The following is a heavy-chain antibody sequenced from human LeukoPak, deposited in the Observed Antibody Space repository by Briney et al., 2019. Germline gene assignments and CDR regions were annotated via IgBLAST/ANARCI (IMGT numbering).Heavy chain of an antibody. CDR2: IDPSDSYT. J-gene: IGHJ5*02. D-gene: IGHD2-15*01. Sequence: GESLKISCKGSGYSFTSYWISWVRQMPGKGLEWMGRIDPSDSYTNYSPSFQGHVTISADKSISTAYLQWSSLKASDTAMYYCARRHCSGGSCYSGVYWFDPWGQGTLVTVSS. V-gene: IGHV5-10-1*01. CDR3: ARRHCSGGSCYSGVYWFDP. CDR1: GYSFTSYW.